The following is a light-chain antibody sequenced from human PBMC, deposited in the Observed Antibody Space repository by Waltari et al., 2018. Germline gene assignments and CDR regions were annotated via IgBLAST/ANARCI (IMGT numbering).Light chain of an antibody. CDR1: QSISKY. J-gene: IGKJ1*01. CDR2: DAS. CDR3: QHYVRLPVT. V-gene: IGKV3-20*01. Sequence: EIVLTQSPGTLSLSPGERATVSCRASQSISKYLAWYRLKPGQAPRLLIYDASKRATGIPDRFSASWSGTDFSLTISRLEPEDFAVYYCQHYVRLPVTFGQGTKVEIK.